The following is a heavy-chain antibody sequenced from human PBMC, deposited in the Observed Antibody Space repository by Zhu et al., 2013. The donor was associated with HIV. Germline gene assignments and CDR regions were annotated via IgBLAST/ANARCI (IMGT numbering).Heavy chain of an antibody. Sequence: VQLVQSGAEVKKPGSSVKVSCKASGGTFSSYAISWVRQAPGQGLEWMGGIIPIFGTANYAQKFQGRVTITADESTSTAYMELSSLRSEDTAVYYCAEGIAAAGTLGDYYYYGMDVWGQGTTVTVSS. J-gene: IGHJ6*02. CDR1: GGTFSSYA. CDR3: AEGIAAAGTLGDYYYYGMDV. V-gene: IGHV1-69*01. CDR2: IIPIFGTA. D-gene: IGHD6-13*01.